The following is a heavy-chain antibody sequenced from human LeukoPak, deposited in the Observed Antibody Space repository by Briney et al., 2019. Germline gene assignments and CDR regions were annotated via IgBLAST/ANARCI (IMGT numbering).Heavy chain of an antibody. CDR2: ISGSGGST. D-gene: IGHD2-15*01. Sequence: RPGGSLRLSCAASGFTFSSYAMSWVRQAPGKGLEWVSAISGSGGSTYYADSVKGRFTISRDNSKNTLYLQMNSLRAEDTAVYYCTTGNCGSGGSCHAFDIWGQGTMVTVSS. CDR1: GFTFSSYA. J-gene: IGHJ3*02. V-gene: IGHV3-23*01. CDR3: TTGNCGSGGSCHAFDI.